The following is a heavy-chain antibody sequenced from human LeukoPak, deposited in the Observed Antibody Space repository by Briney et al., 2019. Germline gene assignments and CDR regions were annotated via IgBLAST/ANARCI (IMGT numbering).Heavy chain of an antibody. CDR1: GGSISSSSYY. J-gene: IGHJ4*02. CDR2: IYYSGST. CDR3: ARVYGITMVRGVSDY. Sequence: PSETLSLTCTVSGGSISSSSYYWGWIRQPPGKGLEWIGSIYYSGSTHYNPSLKSRVTISVDTSKNQFSLKLSSVTAADTAVYYCARVYGITMVRGVSDYWGQGTLVTVSS. D-gene: IGHD3-10*01. V-gene: IGHV4-39*01.